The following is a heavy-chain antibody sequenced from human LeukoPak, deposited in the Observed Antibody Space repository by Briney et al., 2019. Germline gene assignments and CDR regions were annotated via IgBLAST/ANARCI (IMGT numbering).Heavy chain of an antibody. D-gene: IGHD6-19*01. CDR3: ARDSGVGGP. CDR1: GFTFSSYW. Sequence: PGGSLRLSCAASGFTFSSYWMSWVRQPPGKGLEWVAHIKPDGSEKNYVDSVKGRFTLFRDDAKNSVYLQMNSLRVEDTAVYYCARDSGVGGPWGQGIPVTVSS. J-gene: IGHJ5*02. V-gene: IGHV3-7*01. CDR2: IKPDGSEK.